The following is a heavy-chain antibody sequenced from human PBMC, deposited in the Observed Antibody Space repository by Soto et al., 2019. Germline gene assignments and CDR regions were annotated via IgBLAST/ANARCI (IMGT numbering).Heavy chain of an antibody. Sequence: QVQLVQSGAEVKKPGSSVKVSCKASGGTFSSHALSWVRQAPGQGLEWMGGIIPIFGTANYAQKFQGRVTMTTDTSTSTAYMELRSLRSDDTAVYYCARDGASSEGMDVWGQGTTVTVSS. V-gene: IGHV1-69*06. CDR3: ARDGASSEGMDV. D-gene: IGHD6-19*01. CDR2: IIPIFGTA. J-gene: IGHJ6*02. CDR1: GGTFSSHA.